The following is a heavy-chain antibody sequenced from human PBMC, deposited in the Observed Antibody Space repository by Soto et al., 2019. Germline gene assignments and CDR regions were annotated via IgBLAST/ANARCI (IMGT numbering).Heavy chain of an antibody. CDR3: ARALLRGYYDGSGSYYLGCFDP. J-gene: IGHJ5*02. V-gene: IGHV3-7*01. CDR2: IKQDGSEK. D-gene: IGHD3-22*01. CDR1: GFTFSGYW. Sequence: EVQLVESGGGLVQPGGSLRLSCAASGFTFSGYWMSWVRQAPGKGLEWVANIKQDGSEKYYVDSVKGRFTISRDNAKNPLFLQMNSLRAEDTAVYYGARALLRGYYDGSGSYYLGCFDPGGQETLVTVSS.